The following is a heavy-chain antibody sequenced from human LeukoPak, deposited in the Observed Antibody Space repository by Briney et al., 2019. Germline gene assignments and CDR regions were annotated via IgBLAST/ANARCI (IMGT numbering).Heavy chain of an antibody. J-gene: IGHJ4*02. CDR3: ARSSGWWSLDY. D-gene: IGHD6-19*01. CDR2: FDTGFGT. V-gene: IGHV3-23*01. CDR1: GFTFSSYS. Sequence: GGSLRLSCAASGFTFSSYSMNWVRQAPGKGLEWVSAFDTGFGTYYPDSLKGRFTISRDNSKNTLFLQMNSLRAEDTAVYYCARSSGWWSLDYWGQGTLVTVSS.